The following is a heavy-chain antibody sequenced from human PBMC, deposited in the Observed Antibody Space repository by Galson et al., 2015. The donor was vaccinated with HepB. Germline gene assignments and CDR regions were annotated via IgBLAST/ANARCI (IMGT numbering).Heavy chain of an antibody. CDR2: ISYDGSNK. V-gene: IGHV3-30-3*01. Sequence: SLRLSCAASGFTFSSYAMHWVRQAPGKGLEWVAVISYDGSNKYYADSVKGRFTISRDNSKNTLYLQMNSLRAEDTAVYYCAREIQQQLIYGMDVWGQGTMVTVSS. J-gene: IGHJ6*02. CDR1: GFTFSSYA. CDR3: AREIQQQLIYGMDV. D-gene: IGHD6-13*01.